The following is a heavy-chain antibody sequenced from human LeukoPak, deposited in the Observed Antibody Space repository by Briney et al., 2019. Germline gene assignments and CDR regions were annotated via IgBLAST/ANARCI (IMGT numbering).Heavy chain of an antibody. V-gene: IGHV3-21*01. CDR2: ISSSSSYI. Sequence: GGSLRLSCVASGFTFSSYSMNWVRQAPGKGLEWVSSISSSSSYIYYADSVKGRFTISRDNAKNSLYLQMNSLRAEDTAVYYCARDDSSSSAYYYYYMDVWGKGTTVTVSS. CDR1: GFTFSSYS. J-gene: IGHJ6*03. D-gene: IGHD6-6*01. CDR3: ARDDSSSSAYYYYYMDV.